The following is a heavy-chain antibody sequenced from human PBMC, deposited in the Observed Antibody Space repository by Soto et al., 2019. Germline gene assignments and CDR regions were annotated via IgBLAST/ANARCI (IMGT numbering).Heavy chain of an antibody. CDR1: GFTFSTYI. D-gene: IGHD6-13*01. J-gene: IGHJ1*01. V-gene: IGHV3-48*01. Sequence: GGSLRLSCAASGFTFSTYIMNWVRQAPGKGLEWVSYISSSSSTIYYADSVKGRFTISRDNAKNSLYLQMNSLRAEDTAVYYCARDLGSSWYPEYFQHWGQGTLVTVSS. CDR3: ARDLGSSWYPEYFQH. CDR2: ISSSSSTI.